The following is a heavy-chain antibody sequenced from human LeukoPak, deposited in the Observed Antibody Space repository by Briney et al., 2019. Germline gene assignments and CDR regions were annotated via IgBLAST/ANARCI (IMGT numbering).Heavy chain of an antibody. CDR2: IYYSGST. CDR3: ARVGGGYSYGRFDY. Sequence: SETLSLTCTVSGGSISSYYWSWIRQPPGKGREWIGYIYYSGSTNYNPSLKSPVTISVDTSKNQFSLKLSSVTAADTAVYYCARVGGGYSYGRFDYWGQGTLVTVSS. D-gene: IGHD5-18*01. CDR1: GGSISSYY. V-gene: IGHV4-59*01. J-gene: IGHJ4*02.